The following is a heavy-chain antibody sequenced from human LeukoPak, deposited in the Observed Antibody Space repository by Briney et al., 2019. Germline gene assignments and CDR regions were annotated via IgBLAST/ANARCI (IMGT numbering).Heavy chain of an antibody. Sequence: GEPLKISCKGSGYSFTSYWIGWVRQMPGKGLEWMGIIYPGDSDTRYSPSFQGQVTISADKSISTAYLQWSSLKASDTAMYYCARWGGTKYYYYYGMDVWGQGTTVTVSS. J-gene: IGHJ6*02. D-gene: IGHD1-7*01. V-gene: IGHV5-51*01. CDR1: GYSFTSYW. CDR2: IYPGDSDT. CDR3: ARWGGTKYYYYYGMDV.